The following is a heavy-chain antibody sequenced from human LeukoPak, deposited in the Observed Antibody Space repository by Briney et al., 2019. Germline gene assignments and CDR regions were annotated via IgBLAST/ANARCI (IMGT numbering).Heavy chain of an antibody. CDR2: MIPDSGNT. D-gene: IGHD3-10*01. CDR1: GYVFTSYD. J-gene: IGHJ5*02. CDR3: AVRAGSYWLDP. V-gene: IGHV1-8*01. Sequence: ASVKVSCKASGYVFTSYDINWVRQATGQGLEWMGWMIPDSGNTGYAQKFQGRVTMTRNTSINTAYLELRSLRSDDTAVYYCAVRAGSYWLDPCGQGTLVTVSP.